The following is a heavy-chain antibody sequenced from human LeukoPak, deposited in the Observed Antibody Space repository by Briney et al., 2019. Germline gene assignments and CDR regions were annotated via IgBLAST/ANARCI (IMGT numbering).Heavy chain of an antibody. CDR2: IYYSGST. V-gene: IGHV4-59*01. Sequence: SETLSLTCTVSGGSISSYYWSWIRQPPGKGLEWIGYIYYSGSTNYNPSLKSRVTISVDTSKNQFSLKLSSVTAADTAVYYCARLSSSWYYFDYWGQGTLVTVSS. J-gene: IGHJ4*02. CDR1: GGSISSYY. CDR3: ARLSSSWYYFDY. D-gene: IGHD6-13*01.